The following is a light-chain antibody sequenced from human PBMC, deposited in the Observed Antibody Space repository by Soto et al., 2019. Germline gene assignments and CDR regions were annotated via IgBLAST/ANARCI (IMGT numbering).Light chain of an antibody. CDR2: ASS. Sequence: DIQMTQSPSSLSASVGDRVTITCRASQSISPYLNCYQHKPGKAPKLLIFASSTLHSGVPSRFSGSGSGTDFTLTISALQPEDFATYYCQQTYTTPCSFGQGTKLETK. J-gene: IGKJ2*04. CDR1: QSISPY. CDR3: QQTYTTPCS. V-gene: IGKV1-39*01.